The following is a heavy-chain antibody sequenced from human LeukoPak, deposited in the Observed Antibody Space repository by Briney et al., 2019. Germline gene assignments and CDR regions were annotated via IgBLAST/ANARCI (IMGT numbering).Heavy chain of an antibody. Sequence: GGSLRLSCAASGFTFSSYSMNWVRQAPGKGLEWVSSISSSSSYIYYADSVKGRFTISRDNAKNSLYLQMNSLRAEDTAVYYCARVGSGSPYYYYGMDVWGQGTTVTVSS. CDR1: GFTFSSYS. V-gene: IGHV3-21*01. CDR3: ARVGSGSPYYYYGMDV. CDR2: ISSSSSYI. D-gene: IGHD3-10*01. J-gene: IGHJ6*02.